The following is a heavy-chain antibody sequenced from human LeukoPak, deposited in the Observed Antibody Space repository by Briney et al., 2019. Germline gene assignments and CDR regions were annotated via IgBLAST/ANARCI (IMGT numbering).Heavy chain of an antibody. Sequence: PGGSLRLSCAASGFTFRSYGMHWVRRAPGRGLEGVAFIRYDGGDKYYADSVKGRFTISRDNSKNTLYLQMNSLRLEDTAVFYCAGSDYVRGWAFDSWGQVTMVTVSS. CDR2: IRYDGGDK. D-gene: IGHD3-16*01. CDR3: AGSDYVRGWAFDS. V-gene: IGHV3-30*02. CDR1: GFTFRSYG. J-gene: IGHJ3*02.